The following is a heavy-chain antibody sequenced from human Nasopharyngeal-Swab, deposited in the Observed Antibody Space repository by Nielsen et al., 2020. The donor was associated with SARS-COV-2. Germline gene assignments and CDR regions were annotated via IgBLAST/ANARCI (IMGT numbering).Heavy chain of an antibody. CDR3: ARDNDYGDYALYYYYYGMDV. Sequence: LSLTCAASGFSVSTYWMTWVRQDPGRGLEWIANIKEDGSETYYVDSVKGRFTISRDNAKNSLYLQMNSLRAEDTAVYYCARDNDYGDYALYYYYYGMDVWGQGTTVTVSS. CDR2: IKEDGSET. V-gene: IGHV3-7*03. J-gene: IGHJ6*02. D-gene: IGHD4-17*01. CDR1: GFSVSTYW.